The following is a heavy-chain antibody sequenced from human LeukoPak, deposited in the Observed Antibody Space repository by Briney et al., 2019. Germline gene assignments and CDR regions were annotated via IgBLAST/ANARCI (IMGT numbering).Heavy chain of an antibody. V-gene: IGHV3-23*01. J-gene: IGHJ4*02. CDR1: GFTFSSYA. CDR3: AKAIHDFWSGLDY. D-gene: IGHD3-3*01. CDR2: ISGSGGST. Sequence: PGGSLRLSCAASGFTFSSYAMSWVRQAPGKGLEWVSAISGSGGSTYYADSVKGRFTISRDNSKNTLYLQMNSLRAEDTVVYYCAKAIHDFWSGLDYWGQGTLVTVSS.